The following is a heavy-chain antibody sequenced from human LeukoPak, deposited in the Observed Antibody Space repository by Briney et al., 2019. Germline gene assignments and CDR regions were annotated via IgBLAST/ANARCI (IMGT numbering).Heavy chain of an antibody. CDR3: ARDRFGERGWFDP. CDR1: GGSISSYY. Sequence: SETLSLTCTVSGGSISSYYWGWIRQPPGKGLECIGSIYYSGSTYYNPSLKSRVTISVDTSKNQFSLKLSSVTAADTAVYYCARDRFGERGWFDPWGQGTLVTVSS. V-gene: IGHV4-39*07. J-gene: IGHJ5*02. CDR2: IYYSGST. D-gene: IGHD3-10*01.